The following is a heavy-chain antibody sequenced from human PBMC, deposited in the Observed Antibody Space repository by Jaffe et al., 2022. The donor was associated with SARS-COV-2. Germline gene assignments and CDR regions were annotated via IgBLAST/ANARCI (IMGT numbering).Heavy chain of an antibody. CDR2: IHYRGNT. Sequence: QLQLQESGPGLVKPSETLSLTCSVSDFSVTTTDYYWGWIRQSPGKGLEWIGSIHYRGNTYYNPSLKSRVTISVDTSKNQFSLRLSSVAAADTAVYYCARRPPPRFWSGYYMDWYFDLWGRGTLVTVSS. V-gene: IGHV4-39*01. D-gene: IGHD3-3*01. J-gene: IGHJ2*01. CDR1: DFSVTTTDYY. CDR3: ARRPPPRFWSGYYMDWYFDL.